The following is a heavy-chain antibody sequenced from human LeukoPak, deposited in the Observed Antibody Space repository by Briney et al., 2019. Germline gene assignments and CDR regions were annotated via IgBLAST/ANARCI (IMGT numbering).Heavy chain of an antibody. Sequence: PGGSLRLSCAASGFTFSSYEMNWVRQAPGKGLEWVSYISSSGSTIYYADSVKGRFTISRDNAKNSLYLQMNSLRAEDTAVYYCARDLGSITMVRGVYYYYYGMDVWGQGTTVTVSS. CDR2: ISSSGSTI. V-gene: IGHV3-48*03. CDR3: ARDLGSITMVRGVYYYYYGMDV. CDR1: GFTFSSYE. J-gene: IGHJ6*02. D-gene: IGHD3-10*01.